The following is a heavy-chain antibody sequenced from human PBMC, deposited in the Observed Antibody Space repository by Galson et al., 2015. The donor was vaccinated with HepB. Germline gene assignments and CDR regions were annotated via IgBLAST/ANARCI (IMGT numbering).Heavy chain of an antibody. CDR3: ARSTTITIFGVVARRGHWFDP. D-gene: IGHD3-3*01. V-gene: IGHV7-4-1*02. CDR2: INTNTGNP. Sequence: SVKVSCKASGYTFTSYAMNWVRQAPGQGLEWMGWINTNTGNPTYAQGFTGRFVFSLDTSVSTAYLQISSLKAEDTAVYYCARSTTITIFGVVARRGHWFDPWGQGTLVTVSS. J-gene: IGHJ5*02. CDR1: GYTFTSYA.